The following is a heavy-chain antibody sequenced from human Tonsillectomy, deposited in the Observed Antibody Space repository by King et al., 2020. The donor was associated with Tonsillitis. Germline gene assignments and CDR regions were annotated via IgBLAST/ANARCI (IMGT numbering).Heavy chain of an antibody. CDR3: AKEGAGPFDS. J-gene: IGHJ4*02. Sequence: VQLVESGGGVVQPGGSLRLSCEASGFIFKSFGMHWVRQAPGKGLEWVASLSYDGGNKYYAESVKGRLTISRDNSEHTLYLQMNSLRGEDTAIYYCAKEGAGPFDSWGQGTLVTVSA. D-gene: IGHD1-14*01. CDR1: GFIFKSFG. V-gene: IGHV3-30*18. CDR2: LSYDGGNK.